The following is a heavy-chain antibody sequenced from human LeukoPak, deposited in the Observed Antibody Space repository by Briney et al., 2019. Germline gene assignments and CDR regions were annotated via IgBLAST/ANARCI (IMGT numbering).Heavy chain of an antibody. CDR1: GYTFTSYD. Sequence: ASVKVSRKASGYTFTSYDINWVRQATGQGLEWMGWMNPNSGNTGYAQKFQGRVTMTRNTSISTAYMELSSLRSEDTAVYYCARWSEWMDQLGRRGFDYWGQGTLVTVSS. CDR2: MNPNSGNT. V-gene: IGHV1-8*01. J-gene: IGHJ4*02. CDR3: ARWSEWMDQLGRRGFDY. D-gene: IGHD2-2*01.